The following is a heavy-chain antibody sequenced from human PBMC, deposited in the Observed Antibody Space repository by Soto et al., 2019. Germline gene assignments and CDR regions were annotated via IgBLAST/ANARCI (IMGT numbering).Heavy chain of an antibody. CDR2: IYSGGST. J-gene: IGHJ3*01. CDR3: AKDDPGWYYDSSGYSPVD. CDR1: GFTVSSNY. V-gene: IGHV3-53*01. D-gene: IGHD3-22*01. Sequence: EVQLVESGGGLIQPGGSLRLSCAASGFTVSSNYMSWVRQAPGKGLEWVSVIYSGGSTYYADSVKGRFTISRDNSKNTLYLEMNNLRAEDTAVDYCAKDDPGWYYDSSGYSPVDWGQGTMVTVSS.